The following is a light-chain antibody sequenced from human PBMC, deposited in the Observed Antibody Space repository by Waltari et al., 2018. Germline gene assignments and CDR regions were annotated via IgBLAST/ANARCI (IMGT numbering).Light chain of an antibody. J-gene: IGKJ2*01. Sequence: DIQMTQSPSSLSASVGDTVTITCRASQSISNWLAWYQQKPGEPPILLIYKASILKSGGPSRFSGSGSGTQFTLTISSLQPGDVATYYCQQYNTYSSFGQGTKLEIK. CDR1: QSISNW. CDR2: KAS. V-gene: IGKV1-5*03. CDR3: QQYNTYSS.